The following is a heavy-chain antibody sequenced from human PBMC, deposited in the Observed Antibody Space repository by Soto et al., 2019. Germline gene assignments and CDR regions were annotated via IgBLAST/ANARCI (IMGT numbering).Heavy chain of an antibody. CDR3: ARDRLWFGEFEPLDY. D-gene: IGHD3-10*01. J-gene: IGHJ4*02. CDR2: ISYDGSNK. V-gene: IGHV3-30-3*01. Sequence: GGSLRLSCAASGFTFSSYAMHWVRQGPGKGLEWVAVISYDGSNKYYADSVKGRFTISRDNSKNTLYLQMNSLRAEDTAVYYCARDRLWFGEFEPLDYWGQGTLVTVSS. CDR1: GFTFSSYA.